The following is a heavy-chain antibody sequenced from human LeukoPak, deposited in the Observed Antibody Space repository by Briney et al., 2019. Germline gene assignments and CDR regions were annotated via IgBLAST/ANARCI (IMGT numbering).Heavy chain of an antibody. D-gene: IGHD3-22*01. V-gene: IGHV3-7*01. J-gene: IGHJ4*02. CDR2: IKQDGSEK. CDR1: GFTFSGYW. Sequence: GALRLSCATSGFTFSGYWMSWVRQAPGKGLEWVANIKQDGSEKYYVDSVKGRFTISRDNAKNSLYLQMNSLRAEDTAMYYCAREAYYYDSSGYYRIFDYWGQGTLVTVSS. CDR3: AREAYYYDSSGYYRIFDY.